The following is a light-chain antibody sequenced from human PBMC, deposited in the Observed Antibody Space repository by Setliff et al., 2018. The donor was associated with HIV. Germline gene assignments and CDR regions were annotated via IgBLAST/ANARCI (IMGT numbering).Light chain of an antibody. Sequence: ALTQPASVSGSPGQSITISCTGTSSDVGGYSYVSWYQQHPGKAPKLIIYEVRNRPSGVSNRFSGSKSGNTASLTISGLQAEDEADYYCLSYTVNSTPLYVLGTGTKVTV. CDR3: LSYTVNSTPLYV. J-gene: IGLJ1*01. V-gene: IGLV2-14*01. CDR1: SSDVGGYSY. CDR2: EVR.